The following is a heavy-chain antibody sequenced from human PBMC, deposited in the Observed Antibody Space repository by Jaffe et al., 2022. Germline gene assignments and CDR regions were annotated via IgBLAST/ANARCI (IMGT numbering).Heavy chain of an antibody. J-gene: IGHJ4*02. CDR3: ARDSRDDYGDQGFDY. D-gene: IGHD4-17*01. Sequence: EVQLVESGGGLVQPGGSLRLSCAASGFTFSSYSMNWVRQAPGKGLEWVSYISSSSSTIYYADSVKGRFTISRDNAKNSLYLQMNSLRAEDTAVYYCARDSRDDYGDQGFDYWGQGTLVTVSS. V-gene: IGHV3-48*01. CDR1: GFTFSSYS. CDR2: ISSSSSTI.